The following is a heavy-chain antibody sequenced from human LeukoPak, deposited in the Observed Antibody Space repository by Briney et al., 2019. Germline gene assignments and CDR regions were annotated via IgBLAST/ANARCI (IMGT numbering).Heavy chain of an antibody. D-gene: IGHD7-27*01. CDR1: GYTFTSYG. V-gene: IGHV1-18*01. CDR2: ISAYNGNT. J-gene: IGHJ4*02. Sequence: ASVKVSCKASGYTFTSYGISWVRQAPGQGLEWMGWISAYNGNTNYAQKLQGRVTMTRNTSISTAYMELSSLRSDDTAVYYCAGGPPNWGYDYWGPGTLVTVSS. CDR3: AGGPPNWGYDY.